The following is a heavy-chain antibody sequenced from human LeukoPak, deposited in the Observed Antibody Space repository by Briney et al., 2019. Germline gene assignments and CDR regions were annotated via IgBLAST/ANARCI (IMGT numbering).Heavy chain of an antibody. D-gene: IGHD4-17*01. CDR3: ARDPNGDYIGAFDM. J-gene: IGHJ3*02. CDR1: GFIFSAYA. CDR2: IRGGGGSA. V-gene: IGHV3-23*01. Sequence: GGSLRLSCTASGFIFSAYAMMWVRQARGKGPEWVSAIRGGGGSAFYADSVKGRFTISRDNSKYTLFLQMNSLRAEDTAVYYCARDPNGDYIGAFDMWGPGTMVTVSS.